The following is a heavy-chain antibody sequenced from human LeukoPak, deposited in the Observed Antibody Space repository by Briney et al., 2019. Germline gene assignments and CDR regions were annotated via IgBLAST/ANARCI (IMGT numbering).Heavy chain of an antibody. CDR1: GYTFTSYD. CDR3: ARAMTIFGVVNDY. V-gene: IGHV1-8*01. J-gene: IGHJ4*02. D-gene: IGHD3-3*01. Sequence: ASVKVSCKASGYTFTSYDISWVRQATGQGPEWMGWTNPNSGNTGYTQKFQGRVTMTRNTSISTAYMELSSLRSEDTAVYYCARAMTIFGVVNDYWGQGTLVTVSS. CDR2: TNPNSGNT.